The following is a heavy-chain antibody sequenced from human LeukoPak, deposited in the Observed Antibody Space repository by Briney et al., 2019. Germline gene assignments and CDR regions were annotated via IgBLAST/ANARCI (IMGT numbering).Heavy chain of an antibody. D-gene: IGHD6-6*01. CDR3: ASRYSSSSGVDY. V-gene: IGHV4-39*07. CDR1: GGSISSSSYY. J-gene: IGHJ4*02. Sequence: SETLSLTCTVSGGSISSSSYYWGWIRQPPGKGLEWIGSIYYSGSTYYNPSLKSRVTISVDTSKNQFSLKLSSVTAADTAVYYCASRYSSSSGVDYWGQGTLVTVSS. CDR2: IYYSGST.